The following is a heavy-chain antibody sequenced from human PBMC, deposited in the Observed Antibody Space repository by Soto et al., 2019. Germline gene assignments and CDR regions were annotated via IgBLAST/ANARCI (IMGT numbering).Heavy chain of an antibody. CDR2: ITYDGSNK. CDR1: GFTFSDYY. J-gene: IGHJ5*02. CDR3: AKQGLPHHNWFDP. D-gene: IGHD2-15*01. V-gene: IGHV3-30*18. Sequence: GGSLRLSCAASGFTFSDYYMSWIRQAPGKGLEWVAVITYDGSNKYYADSVKGRFTISRDDSKNTLYLQMNSLRAEDTAVYYCAKQGLPHHNWFDPWGQGTVVTVSS.